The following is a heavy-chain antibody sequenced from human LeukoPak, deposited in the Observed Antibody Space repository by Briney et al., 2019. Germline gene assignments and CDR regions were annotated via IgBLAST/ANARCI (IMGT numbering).Heavy chain of an antibody. CDR2: ISWNSGSI. D-gene: IGHD2-15*01. Sequence: SRSLRLAFAGSGFTFDEHAMHWVRQAPGKGLELVSGISWNSGSIDYADSVKGRFNLARDNAKNLLFLQMSSLRASETALYYCVKSHCSSSSCFPNYSYYMDVWGTGTTVTVSS. CDR3: VKSHCSSSSCFPNYSYYMDV. CDR1: GFTFDEHA. V-gene: IGHV3-9*01. J-gene: IGHJ6*03.